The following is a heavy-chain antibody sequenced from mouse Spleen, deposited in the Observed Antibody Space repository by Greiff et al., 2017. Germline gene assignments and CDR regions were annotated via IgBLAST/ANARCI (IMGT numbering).Heavy chain of an antibody. CDR2: ISYDGSN. CDR3: ARDLLHYSNYAMDY. CDR1: GYSITSGYY. Sequence: EVHLVESGPGLVKPSQSLSLTCSVTGYSITSGYYWNWIRQFPGNKLEWMGYISYDGSNNYNPSLKNRISITRDTSKNQFFLKLNSVTTEDTATYYCARDLLHYSNYAMDYWGQGTSVTVSS. D-gene: IGHD2-5*01. J-gene: IGHJ4*01. V-gene: IGHV3-6*01.